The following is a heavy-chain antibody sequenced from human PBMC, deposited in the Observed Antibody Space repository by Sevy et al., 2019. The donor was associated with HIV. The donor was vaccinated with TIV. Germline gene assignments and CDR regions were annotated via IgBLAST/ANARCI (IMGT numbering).Heavy chain of an antibody. CDR2: INPKSGGS. CDR3: SRDARLRGYSYGSLDY. J-gene: IGHJ4*02. CDR1: GYTFTGQY. D-gene: IGHD5-12*01. V-gene: IGHV1-2*02. Sequence: ASVKVSCKASGYTFTGQYIHWVRQAPGQGLEWMGWINPKSGGSNYAQEFQGRVTMTRDTSISTAYMELSGLTSDDTAVYYCSRDARLRGYSYGSLDYWGQGTLVTVSS.